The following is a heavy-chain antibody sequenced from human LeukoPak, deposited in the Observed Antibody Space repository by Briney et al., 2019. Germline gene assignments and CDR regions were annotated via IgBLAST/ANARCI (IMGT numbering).Heavy chain of an antibody. D-gene: IGHD3-22*01. CDR1: GYSFTSYW. J-gene: IGHJ4*02. CDR2: IDPSDSFT. CDR3: ARHDSSGYYLNY. V-gene: IGHV5-10-1*01. Sequence: GESLKISCKGSGYSFTSYWISWVRQMPGKGPEWMGRIDPSDSFTNYSPSFQGHVTISADKSISTAYLQWSSLKASDTAMYYCARHDSSGYYLNYWGQGTRVTVSS.